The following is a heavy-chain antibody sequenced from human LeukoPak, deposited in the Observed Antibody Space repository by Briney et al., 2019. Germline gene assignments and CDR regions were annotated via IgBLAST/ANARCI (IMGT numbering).Heavy chain of an antibody. CDR2: ISSSSSYI. CDR1: GFTFSSYA. D-gene: IGHD3-10*01. J-gene: IGHJ4*02. CDR3: ARDDDYFGSGNYSPFDY. V-gene: IGHV3-21*01. Sequence: PGGSLRLSCAASGFTFSSYAMSWVRQAPGKGLEWVSHISSSSSYIYYADSAKGRFTISRDNAQNSLYLQMNSLRAEDTAVYYCARDDDYFGSGNYSPFDYWGQGTLVTVSS.